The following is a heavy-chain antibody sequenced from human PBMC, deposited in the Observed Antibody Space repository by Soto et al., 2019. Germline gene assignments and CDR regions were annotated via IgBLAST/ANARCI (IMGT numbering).Heavy chain of an antibody. V-gene: IGHV3-30*03. CDR2: ISYDGSNK. D-gene: IGHD5-18*01. J-gene: IGHJ4*02. CDR3: AMGHSGSV. Sequence: QVQLEESGGGVVQPGRSLRLSCAASGFAFSNYGMHWVRQAPGKGLEWVAVISYDGSNKYYGDSVKGRFTISRDNSKNTLYLQMSSRSPEHTAGYYWAMGHSGSVWGQGTLVTVSP. CDR1: GFAFSNYG.